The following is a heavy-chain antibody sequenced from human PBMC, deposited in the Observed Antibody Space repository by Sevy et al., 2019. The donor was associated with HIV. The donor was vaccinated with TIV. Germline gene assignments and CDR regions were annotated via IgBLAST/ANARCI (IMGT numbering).Heavy chain of an antibody. CDR3: SRVKGAYSFSYYGMDV. J-gene: IGHJ6*02. Sequence: GGSLRLSCAASGFTFSRYAMHWVRQAPGKGLEWLAVISYDGRTKYYTDSMKGRFTNSRDNSKNTLYLQMNSLKVEDTAVYYCSRVKGAYSFSYYGMDVWGQGTTVTVSS. CDR1: GFTFSRYA. CDR2: ISYDGRTK. V-gene: IGHV3-30*04. D-gene: IGHD5-18*01.